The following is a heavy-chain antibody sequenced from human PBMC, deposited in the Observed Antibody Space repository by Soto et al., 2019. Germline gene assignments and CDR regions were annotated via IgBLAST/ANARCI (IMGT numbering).Heavy chain of an antibody. V-gene: IGHV3-21*01. CDR3: ARMYGDYGLNGNYYGMDV. Sequence: EVQLVESGGGLVKPGGSLRLSCAASGFTFSSYSMNWARQAPGKGLEWVSSISSSSSYIYFADSVKGRFTISRDNAKNSLYLQMNSLRAEDTALYYCARMYGDYGLNGNYYGMDVWGQGTTVTVSS. J-gene: IGHJ6*02. D-gene: IGHD4-17*01. CDR1: GFTFSSYS. CDR2: ISSSSSYI.